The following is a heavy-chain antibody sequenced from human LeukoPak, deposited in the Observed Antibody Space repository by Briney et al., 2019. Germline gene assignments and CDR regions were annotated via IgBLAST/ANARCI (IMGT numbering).Heavy chain of an antibody. CDR2: IYYSGST. Sequence: SETLSLTCTVSGASINSHYWSWIRQPPGKGLEWIGSIYYSGSTYYNPSLRSRVSISVDTSKDQFSLKLSSVTAADTAVYYCARHRDSSGWYDFDYWGQGTLVTVSS. CDR1: GASINSHY. V-gene: IGHV4-39*01. D-gene: IGHD6-19*01. CDR3: ARHRDSSGWYDFDY. J-gene: IGHJ4*02.